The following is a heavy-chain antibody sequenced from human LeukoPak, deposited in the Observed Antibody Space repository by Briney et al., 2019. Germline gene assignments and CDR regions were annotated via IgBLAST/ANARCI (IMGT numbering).Heavy chain of an antibody. CDR1: GYTFTSYD. D-gene: IGHD6-13*01. V-gene: IGHV1-2*02. CDR3: ARAPGSIAAAGTPYYFDY. CDR2: INPNSGGT. Sequence: GASVKVSCKASGYTFTSYDINWVRQATGQGLEWMGWINPNSGGTNYAQKFQGRVTMTRDTSISTAYMELSRLRSGDTAVYYCARAPGSIAAAGTPYYFDYWGQGTLVTVSS. J-gene: IGHJ4*02.